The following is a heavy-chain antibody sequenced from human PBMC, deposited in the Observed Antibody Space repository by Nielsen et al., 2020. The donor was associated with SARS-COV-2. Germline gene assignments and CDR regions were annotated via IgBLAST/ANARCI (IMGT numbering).Heavy chain of an antibody. Sequence: SDTLSLTCTVSVVSISSYYWSWIRQPPGKGLEWIGYIYYSGSTNYNPSLKSRVTISVDTSKNQFSLKLSSVTAADTAVYYCARDSGSYLDDAFDIWGQGTMVTVSS. D-gene: IGHD1-26*01. CDR1: VVSISSYY. J-gene: IGHJ3*02. CDR2: IYYSGST. CDR3: ARDSGSYLDDAFDI. V-gene: IGHV4-59*01.